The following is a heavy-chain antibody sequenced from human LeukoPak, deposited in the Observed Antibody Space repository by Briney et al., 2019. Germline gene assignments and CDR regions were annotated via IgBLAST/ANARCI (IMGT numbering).Heavy chain of an antibody. CDR1: GSRFTSYW. CDR2: IYPGDSDT. D-gene: IGHD6-13*01. J-gene: IGHJ3*02. Sequence: GESLKISCKGFGSRFTSYWIAWVRPMPGKGLEWMGIIYPGDSDTRYSPSFQGQVTISADKSISTAYLQWSSLKASDTAMYYCARSGVATAGNAFDIWGQGAMVTVSS. V-gene: IGHV5-51*01. CDR3: ARSGVATAGNAFDI.